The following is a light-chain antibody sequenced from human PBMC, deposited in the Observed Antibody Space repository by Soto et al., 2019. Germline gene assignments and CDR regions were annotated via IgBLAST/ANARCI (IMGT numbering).Light chain of an antibody. CDR2: TAS. CDR3: QQANSFPRT. CDR1: QAIGSW. Sequence: DIQVTQSPSTLSASVGDRVTITCRASQAIGSWLAWYQQKPGKAPKLLIYTASSLQSGVPSRFSGSGSGTDFTLTISSLQPEDFATYYCQQANSFPRTFGQGTKVDIK. J-gene: IGKJ1*01. V-gene: IGKV1-12*01.